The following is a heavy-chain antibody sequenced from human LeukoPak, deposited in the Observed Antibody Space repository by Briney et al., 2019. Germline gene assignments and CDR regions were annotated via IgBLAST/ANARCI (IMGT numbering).Heavy chain of an antibody. CDR1: GDSVSSNTAA. J-gene: IGHJ4*02. Sequence: ASQTLSLTCAISGDSVSSNTAAWNWIRQSPSRGLEWLGRTYYRSTWYYDYALSVKSRITINPDTSKNQFSLHLNSVTPEDTAVYYCARDLSAALDYWVQGTLVTVSS. V-gene: IGHV6-1*01. D-gene: IGHD6-13*01. CDR3: ARDLSAALDY. CDR2: TYYRSTWYY.